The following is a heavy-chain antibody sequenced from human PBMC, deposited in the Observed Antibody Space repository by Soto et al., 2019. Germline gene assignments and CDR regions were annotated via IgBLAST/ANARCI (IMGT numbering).Heavy chain of an antibody. J-gene: IGHJ6*02. CDR1: GDSVSSNSAA. D-gene: IGHD6-19*01. Sequence: SQTLSLTCAISGDSVSSNSAAWNWIRQSPSRGLEWLGRTYYRSKWYNDYAVSVKSRITINPDTSKSQFSLQLNSVTPEDTAVYYCARDGIAVAGTAHYYYYGMDVWGQGTTVTVSS. CDR2: TYYRSKWYN. V-gene: IGHV6-1*01. CDR3: ARDGIAVAGTAHYYYYGMDV.